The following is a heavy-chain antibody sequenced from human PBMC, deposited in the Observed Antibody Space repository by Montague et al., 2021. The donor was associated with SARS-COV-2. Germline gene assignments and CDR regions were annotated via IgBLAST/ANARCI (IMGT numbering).Heavy chain of an antibody. CDR3: ARGGAWYLKFDS. Sequence: SLRLSCASSGFTFSSYCMTWVRQAPGKGLVWVSRINSGGSGTCYADSVKGRFTISRDNAKNTLYLQMDRLRAEDTAVYYCARGGAWYLKFDSWGRGTLVTVSS. CDR1: GFTFSSYC. D-gene: IGHD2-15*01. CDR2: INSGGSGT. J-gene: IGHJ4*02. V-gene: IGHV3-74*01.